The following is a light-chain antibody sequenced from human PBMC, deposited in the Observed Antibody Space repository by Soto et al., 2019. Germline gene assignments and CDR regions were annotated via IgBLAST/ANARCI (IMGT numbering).Light chain of an antibody. J-gene: IGLJ1*01. CDR2: DVS. Sequence: QSVLAQPASVSGSPGQSIAISCTGTSSDVGGYNYVSWYQHHPGKAPKLMIYDVSNRPSGVSNRFSGSKSGNTASLTISGLQAEDEADYYCSSYARSSTEVYGLGPQVT. CDR3: SSYARSSTEV. CDR1: SSDVGGYNY. V-gene: IGLV2-14*03.